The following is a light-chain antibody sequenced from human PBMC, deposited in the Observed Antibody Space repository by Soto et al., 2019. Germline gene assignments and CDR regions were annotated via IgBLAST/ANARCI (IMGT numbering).Light chain of an antibody. CDR2: GAS. Sequence: EVVINQSPATLSVSPGERATLYCRASQSVSSNLAWYQQKPGQAPRLLIYGASTRAAGIPARFSGSGSGTDFTLTITSLQSEDFGVYYCHQHNNLWTFCQGTKVDI. J-gene: IGKJ1*01. CDR1: QSVSSN. CDR3: HQHNNLWT. V-gene: IGKV3-15*01.